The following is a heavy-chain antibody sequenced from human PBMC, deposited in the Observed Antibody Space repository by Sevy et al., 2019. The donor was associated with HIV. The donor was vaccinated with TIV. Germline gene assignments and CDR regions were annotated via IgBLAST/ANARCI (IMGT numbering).Heavy chain of an antibody. CDR3: ARDRMIFGVQGGMDV. D-gene: IGHD3-3*01. Sequence: ASVKVSCKASGYSFTAYYMHWVRQAPGPGLEWMGWINPNSGDTEYAQKFQGRVTMTTDTSINTACMELSRLRSDETAVVYCARDRMIFGVQGGMDVWGQGTTVTASS. CDR1: GYSFTAYY. V-gene: IGHV1-2*02. CDR2: INPNSGDT. J-gene: IGHJ6*02.